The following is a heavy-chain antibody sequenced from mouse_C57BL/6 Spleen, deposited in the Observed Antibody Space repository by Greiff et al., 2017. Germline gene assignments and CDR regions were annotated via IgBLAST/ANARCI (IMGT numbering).Heavy chain of an antibody. Sequence: EVKLQESGPVLVKPGASVKMSCKASGYTFTDYYMNWVKQSHGKSLEWIGVINPYNGGTSYNQKFKGKATLTVDKSSSTAYMELNSLTSEDSAVYYCARPYGSSYDYFDYWGQGTTLTVSS. D-gene: IGHD1-1*01. V-gene: IGHV1-19*01. CDR3: ARPYGSSYDYFDY. CDR1: GYTFTDYY. J-gene: IGHJ2*01. CDR2: INPYNGGT.